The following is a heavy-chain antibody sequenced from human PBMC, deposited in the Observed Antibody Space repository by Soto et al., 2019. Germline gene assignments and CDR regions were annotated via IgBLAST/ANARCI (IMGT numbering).Heavy chain of an antibody. D-gene: IGHD2-15*01. CDR3: ARDRLLWGDDYGMDV. CDR1: GFTFSSYA. Sequence: QVQLVESGGGVVQPGRSLRLSCAASGFTFSSYAMHWVRQAPGKGLEWVAVISYDGSNKYYADSVKGRFTISRDNSKNTLYLQMTSMRAEDTAVYYCARDRLLWGDDYGMDVWGQGTTVTASS. V-gene: IGHV3-30-3*01. J-gene: IGHJ6*02. CDR2: ISYDGSNK.